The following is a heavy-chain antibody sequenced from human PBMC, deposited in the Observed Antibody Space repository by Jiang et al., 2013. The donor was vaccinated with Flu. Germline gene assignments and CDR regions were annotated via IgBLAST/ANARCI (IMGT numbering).Heavy chain of an antibody. CDR3: ARHVMVGATNFGY. V-gene: IGHV4-39*01. Sequence: EWIGSIYYSGSTYYNPSLKSRVTISVDTSKNQFSLKLSSVTAADTAVYYCARHVMVGATNFGYWGQGTLVTVSS. D-gene: IGHD1-26*01. CDR2: IYYSGST. J-gene: IGHJ4*02.